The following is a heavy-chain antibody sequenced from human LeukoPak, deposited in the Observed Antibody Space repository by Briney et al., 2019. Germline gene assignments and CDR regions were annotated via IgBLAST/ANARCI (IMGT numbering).Heavy chain of an antibody. CDR3: ARDLGLDTTMIFFDY. CDR2: ISAYNGST. Sequence: GASVKVSCKASGYTFTSFGIRWVRQAPGQGPEWMGWISAYNGSTNYVQKFQGRVTMTTDTSTNTAYMELRSLTSDDTAVYYCARDLGLDTTMIFFDYWGQGTVVTVSS. CDR1: GYTFTSFG. D-gene: IGHD5-18*01. J-gene: IGHJ4*02. V-gene: IGHV1-18*01.